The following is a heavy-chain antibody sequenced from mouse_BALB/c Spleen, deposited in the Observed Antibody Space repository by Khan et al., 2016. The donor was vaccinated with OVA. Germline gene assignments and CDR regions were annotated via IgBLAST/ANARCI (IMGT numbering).Heavy chain of an antibody. V-gene: IGHV1S136*01. CDR1: GYTFTSYV. CDR3: ARSTYYGNPYAMDY. Sequence: EVQLQQSGPELVKPGASVKMSCKASGYTFTSYVMHWVKQKPGQGLEWIGYINPYSDDTKYNEKFKGKATLTSDKSSSTAYMELSSLTSEDSTVYYCARSTYYGNPYAMDYWVQGTSVTVSS. CDR2: INPYSDDT. D-gene: IGHD2-10*01. J-gene: IGHJ4*01.